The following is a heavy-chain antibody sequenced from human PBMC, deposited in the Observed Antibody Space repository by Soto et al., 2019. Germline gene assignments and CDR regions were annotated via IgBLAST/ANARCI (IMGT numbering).Heavy chain of an antibody. J-gene: IGHJ4*02. CDR3: ARRESYDILTGYYHFDY. CDR2: IYYSGST. Sequence: QLQLQESGPGLVKPSETLSLTCTVSGGSISSSSYYWGWIRQPPGKGLEWIGSIYYSGSTYYNPSFKSRVTISVDTSKNLFSRKLSAVTAADTAVYYCARRESYDILTGYYHFDYWGQGTLVTVSS. D-gene: IGHD3-9*01. V-gene: IGHV4-39*01. CDR1: GGSISSSSYY.